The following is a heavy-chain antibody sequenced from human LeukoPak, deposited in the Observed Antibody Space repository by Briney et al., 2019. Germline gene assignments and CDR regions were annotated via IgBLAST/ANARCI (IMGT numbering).Heavy chain of an antibody. J-gene: IGHJ4*02. V-gene: IGHV4-34*01. CDR2: IHPSEGF. CDR3: ARGRDRSKAGDH. D-gene: IGHD5-24*01. Sequence: SETLSLTCDVYGGSCDDYYCSWIRQPPGKGLDWIGEIHPSEGFYYNSSLMSRVTISIDTSKTHFSLRLASVTAADTGFYYCARGRDRSKAGDHWGQGSLVTVSS. CDR1: GGSCDDYY.